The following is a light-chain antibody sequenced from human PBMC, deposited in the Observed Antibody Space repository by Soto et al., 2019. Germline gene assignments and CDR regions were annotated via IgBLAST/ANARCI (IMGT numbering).Light chain of an antibody. Sequence: QSALTQPASVSGSPGQSITISCTGTSSDVGGYDYVSWFQQYPGKAPSLMLSDVYRRPSGVYYRFSGSKSGNTASLTISGPQAEEEADYYCSSYTTTSPVVFGGGTKLTVL. CDR1: SSDVGGYDY. V-gene: IGLV2-14*01. J-gene: IGLJ2*01. CDR3: SSYTTTSPVV. CDR2: DVY.